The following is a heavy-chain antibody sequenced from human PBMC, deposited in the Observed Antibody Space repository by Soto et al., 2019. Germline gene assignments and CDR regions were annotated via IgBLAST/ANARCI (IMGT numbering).Heavy chain of an antibody. CDR1: GGTFSSYT. V-gene: IGHV1-69*02. Sequence: SVKVSCKASGGTFSSYTISWVRQAPGQGLEWMGRIIPILGIANYAQKFQGRVTITADKSTSTAYMELSSLRSEDTAVYYCARLGCSGGSCPFDPWGQGTLVTVSS. CDR2: IIPILGIA. CDR3: ARLGCSGGSCPFDP. D-gene: IGHD2-15*01. J-gene: IGHJ5*02.